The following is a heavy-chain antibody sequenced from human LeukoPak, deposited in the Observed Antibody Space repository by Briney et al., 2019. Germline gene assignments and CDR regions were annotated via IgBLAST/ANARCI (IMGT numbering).Heavy chain of an antibody. CDR3: AKEEGVPVTTVTTLKAFDI. CDR2: ISSSSSYI. D-gene: IGHD4-17*01. Sequence: GGSLRLSCAASGFTFSSYSMNWVRQAPGKGLEWVSSISSSSSYIYYADSVKGRFTISRDNSKNTLYLQMNSLRAEDTAVYYCAKEEGVPVTTVTTLKAFDIWGQGTMVTVSS. J-gene: IGHJ3*02. V-gene: IGHV3-21*01. CDR1: GFTFSSYS.